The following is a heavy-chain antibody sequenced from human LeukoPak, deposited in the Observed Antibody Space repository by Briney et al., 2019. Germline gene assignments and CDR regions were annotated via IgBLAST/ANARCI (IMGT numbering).Heavy chain of an antibody. V-gene: IGHV3-33*01. D-gene: IGHD2-21*01. CDR2: SWYDGSKR. CDR3: ARAGFALGVEETFDP. CDR1: GFTFSNYV. Sequence: PGTSLRLSCTASGFTFSNYVMHWVRQAPGKGLEWVAVSWYDGSKRDYADSVKGRFIISRDSSKNTLYLQMNSLRVDDTAMYFCARAGFALGVEETFDPWGLGTLVTVSS. J-gene: IGHJ5*02.